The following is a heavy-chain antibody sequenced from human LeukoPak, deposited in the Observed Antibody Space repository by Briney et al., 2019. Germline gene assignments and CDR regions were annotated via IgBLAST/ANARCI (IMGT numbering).Heavy chain of an antibody. Sequence: GASVKVSCKASGGTFSSYAISWVRQAPGQGLGWMGGIIPIFGTANYAQKFQGRVTITADKSTSTAYMELSSLRSEDTAVYYCARTQTTVTSRYAFDIWGQGTMVTVSS. V-gene: IGHV1-69*06. CDR3: ARTQTTVTSRYAFDI. J-gene: IGHJ3*02. CDR2: IIPIFGTA. D-gene: IGHD4-17*01. CDR1: GGTFSSYA.